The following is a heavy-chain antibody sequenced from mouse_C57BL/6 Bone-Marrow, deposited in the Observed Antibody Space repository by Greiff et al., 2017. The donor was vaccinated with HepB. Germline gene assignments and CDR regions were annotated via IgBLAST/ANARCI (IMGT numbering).Heavy chain of an antibody. J-gene: IGHJ2*01. CDR3: ARAYYGNYVGY. CDR2: IWSGGST. CDR1: GFSLTSYG. Sequence: QVQLQQSGPGLVQPSQSLSITCTVSGFSLTSYGVHWVRQSPGKGLEWLGVIWSGGSTDYHAAFISRLSISKDNSKSQVFFKMNSLQADDTAIYYCARAYYGNYVGYWGQGTTLTVSS. D-gene: IGHD2-10*01. V-gene: IGHV2-2*01.